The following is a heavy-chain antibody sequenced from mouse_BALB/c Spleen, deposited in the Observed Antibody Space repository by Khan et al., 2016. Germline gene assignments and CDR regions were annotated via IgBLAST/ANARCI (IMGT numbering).Heavy chain of an antibody. CDR2: IDPANSNT. Sequence: VQLQQSGAELVKPGASVKLSCTASGFNIKDTYMHWLKQRPEQGLEWIGRIDPANSNTIYDPKFQGKATITSDTSSNTAYLQLRSLTSEDTAVYYCAPDGRLFACWGQGTMVTVSA. J-gene: IGHJ3*01. CDR3: APDGRLFAC. V-gene: IGHV14-3*02. D-gene: IGHD1-2*01. CDR1: GFNIKDTY.